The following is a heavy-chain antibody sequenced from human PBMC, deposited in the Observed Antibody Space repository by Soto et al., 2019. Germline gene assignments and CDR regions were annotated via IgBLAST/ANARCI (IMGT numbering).Heavy chain of an antibody. CDR1: GFTFSSYS. D-gene: IGHD2-15*01. Sequence: GGSLRLSCAASGFTFSSYSMNWVRQAPGKGLEWVSYISSSSSTIYYADSVKGRFTISRDNAKNSLYLQMNSLRAEDTAVYYCARVPYCSGGSCYSRYYYYYMDVWGKGTTVTVSS. J-gene: IGHJ6*03. V-gene: IGHV3-48*01. CDR2: ISSSSSTI. CDR3: ARVPYCSGGSCYSRYYYYYMDV.